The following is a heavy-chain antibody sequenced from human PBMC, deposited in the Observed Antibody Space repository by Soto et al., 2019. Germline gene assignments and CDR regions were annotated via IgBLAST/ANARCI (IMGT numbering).Heavy chain of an antibody. D-gene: IGHD3-3*01. CDR2: ISYDGSNK. CDR1: GFTFSSYG. J-gene: IGHJ4*02. Sequence: GGSLRLSCAASGFTFSSYGMHWVRQAPGKGLEWVAVISYDGSNKYYADSVKGRFTISRDNSKNTLYLQMNSLRAEDTAVYYCAKDFRSAIFGVGTMGYYFDYWGQGSLVTVSS. V-gene: IGHV3-30*18. CDR3: AKDFRSAIFGVGTMGYYFDY.